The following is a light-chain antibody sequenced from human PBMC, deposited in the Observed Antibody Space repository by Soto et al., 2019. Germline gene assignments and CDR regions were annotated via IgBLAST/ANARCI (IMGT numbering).Light chain of an antibody. CDR3: QTWGTGSHI. Sequence: QPVLTQSPSASASLGAAVKLTCTLSSGHSNYAIAWHQQQPEKGPRFLMKLNSDGSHSKGDGIPDRFSGSSSGAERYLTISTLQSEDEADYYCQTWGTGSHIFGGGTKRTVL. CDR1: SGHSNYA. J-gene: IGLJ2*01. V-gene: IGLV4-69*01. CDR2: LNSDGSH.